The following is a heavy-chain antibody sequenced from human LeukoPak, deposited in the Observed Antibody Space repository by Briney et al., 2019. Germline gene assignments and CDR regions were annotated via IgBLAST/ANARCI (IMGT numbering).Heavy chain of an antibody. D-gene: IGHD3-3*01. V-gene: IGHV1-2*02. CDR1: GYTFTGYY. CDR3: ARITYYDFWSGYESYYMDV. J-gene: IGHJ6*03. Sequence: ASVKVSCKASGYTFTGYYMHWVRQAPGQGLEWMGWINPNSDGTNYAQKFQGRVTMTRDTSISTAYMELSRLRSDDTVVYYCARITYYDFWSGYESYYMDVWGKGTTVTVSS. CDR2: INPNSDGT.